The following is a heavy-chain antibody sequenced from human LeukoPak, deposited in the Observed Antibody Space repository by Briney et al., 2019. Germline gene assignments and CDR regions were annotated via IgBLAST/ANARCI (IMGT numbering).Heavy chain of an antibody. CDR2: ISSDGSNK. D-gene: IGHD6-19*01. V-gene: IGHV3-30*04. Sequence: PGGSLRLSCAASGFTFSSYAMHWVRQAPGKGLEWVAVISSDGSNKYYADSVKGRFTISRDNSKNTLYLQMNSLRAEDTAVYYCAKVVAGTYYGMDVWGQGTTVTVSS. CDR3: AKVVAGTYYGMDV. J-gene: IGHJ6*02. CDR1: GFTFSSYA.